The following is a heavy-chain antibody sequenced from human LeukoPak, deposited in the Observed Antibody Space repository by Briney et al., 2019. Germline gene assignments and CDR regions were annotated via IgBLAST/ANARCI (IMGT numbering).Heavy chain of an antibody. J-gene: IGHJ4*02. Sequence: SETLSLTCTVSGGSISSYYWSWIRQPPGKGLEWIGYIYYSGSTNYNPSLKSRVTISVDTSKNQFSLKLSSVTAADTAVYYCARVGYSSGWYFAYLDYWGQGTLVTVSS. CDR2: IYYSGST. CDR1: GGSISSYY. V-gene: IGHV4-59*01. CDR3: ARVGYSSGWYFAYLDY. D-gene: IGHD6-19*01.